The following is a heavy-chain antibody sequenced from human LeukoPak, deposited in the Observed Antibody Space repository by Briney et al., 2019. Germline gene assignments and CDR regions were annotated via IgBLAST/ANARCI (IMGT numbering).Heavy chain of an antibody. V-gene: IGHV4-34*01. J-gene: IGHJ4*02. D-gene: IGHD3-9*01. CDR1: GGSFSGYY. Sequence: PSETLSLTCAVYGGSFSGYYWSWIRQPPGKGLEWIGEINHSGSTNYNPSLKSRVTISVDTSKNQFSLKLSSVTAADTAVYYCARAFPYYDILTGYRPGYFDYWGQGTLVTVSS. CDR3: ARAFPYYDILTGYRPGYFDY. CDR2: INHSGST.